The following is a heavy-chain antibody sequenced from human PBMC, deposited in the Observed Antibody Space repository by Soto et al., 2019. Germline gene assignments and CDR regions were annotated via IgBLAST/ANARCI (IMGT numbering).Heavy chain of an antibody. CDR1: GFTFSSYW. Sequence: PGGSLRLSCAASGFTFSSYWMSLVRQAPGKGLEWVANIKQDGSEKYYVDSVKGRFTISRDNAKNSLYLQMNSLRAEDTAVYYCSKDLLAAGARWYFDYWGQGTLVTVSS. V-gene: IGHV3-7*03. D-gene: IGHD6-13*01. CDR2: IKQDGSEK. J-gene: IGHJ4*02. CDR3: SKDLLAAGARWYFDY.